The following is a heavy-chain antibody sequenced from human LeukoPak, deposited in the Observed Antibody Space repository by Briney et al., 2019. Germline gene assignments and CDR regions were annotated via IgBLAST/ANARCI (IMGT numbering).Heavy chain of an antibody. CDR3: ARLFYGSHFDY. J-gene: IGHJ4*02. D-gene: IGHD2/OR15-2a*01. V-gene: IGHV4-59*08. Sequence: SETLSLTCTVSGGSISSYYWSWIRQPPGKGLEWIGYIYYSGSTNYNPSLKSRVTISVDTSKNQFSLKLSSVTAADTAVYYCARLFYGSHFDYWGQGTPVTVSS. CDR1: GGSISSYY. CDR2: IYYSGST.